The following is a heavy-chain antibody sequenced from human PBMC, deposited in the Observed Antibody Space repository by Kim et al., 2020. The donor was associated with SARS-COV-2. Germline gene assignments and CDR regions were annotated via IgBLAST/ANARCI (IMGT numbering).Heavy chain of an antibody. CDR3: ARAGGQVPSRYGVYYYYGMDV. CDR2: INPSGGTT. Sequence: ASVKVSCKISGYIFTNYYMHWVRQAPGQGLEWIGIINPSGGTTTYAQKFQGRVTMTRDTSTSTFYMDLSRLRSEDTAVYFCARAGGQVPSRYGVYYYYGMDVWGQGTTVTVSS. D-gene: IGHD2-8*01. J-gene: IGHJ6*02. CDR1: GYIFTNYY. V-gene: IGHV1-46*01.